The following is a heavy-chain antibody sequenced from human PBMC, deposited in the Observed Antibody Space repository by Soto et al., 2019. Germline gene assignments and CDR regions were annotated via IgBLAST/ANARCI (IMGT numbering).Heavy chain of an antibody. D-gene: IGHD3-10*01. CDR1: GGSMSNYY. CDR3: ARDGYDGSGSPYPAY. Sequence: SETLSLTCTVSGGSMSNYYWSWIRQPPGKGLEWIGYIYYLGSTNYNPSLKSRVTISVDTSKRQFSLRLTSVTAADTAVYYCARDGYDGSGSPYPAYWGPGTQVTVS. CDR2: IYYLGST. J-gene: IGHJ4*02. V-gene: IGHV4-59*01.